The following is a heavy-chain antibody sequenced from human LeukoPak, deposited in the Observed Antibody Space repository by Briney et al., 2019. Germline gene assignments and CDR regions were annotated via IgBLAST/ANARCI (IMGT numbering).Heavy chain of an antibody. V-gene: IGHV4-34*01. D-gene: IGHD3-10*01. CDR1: GGSFSGYY. CDR3: ARGARARKTMVRGVNGRFDP. CDR2: VIHGGST. Sequence: SETLSLTCAVYGGSFSGYYWTWIRQSPGKGLEWIGAVIHGGSTNYSPSLKSRVTISLDTSKSQFSLRVNSLTAADTAVYYCARGARARKTMVRGVNGRFDPWGQGTLVTVSS. J-gene: IGHJ5*02.